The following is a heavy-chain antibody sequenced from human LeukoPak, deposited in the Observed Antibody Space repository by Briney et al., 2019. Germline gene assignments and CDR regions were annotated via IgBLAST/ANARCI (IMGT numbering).Heavy chain of an antibody. CDR3: ARSRRVVVPSSLNAADDYYYYMDV. CDR2: INTNTGNP. Sequence: GASVTVSCKASGYTFTYYGLNWVRQAPGQGLECLGGINTNTGNPTYAQGFTGRYVFSFDTSVSMAYLQITSLTAEDTAIYYCARSRRVVVPSSLNAADDYYYYMDVWGKGTTVTVSS. D-gene: IGHD2-21*02. V-gene: IGHV7-4-1*04. CDR1: GYTFTYYG. J-gene: IGHJ6*03.